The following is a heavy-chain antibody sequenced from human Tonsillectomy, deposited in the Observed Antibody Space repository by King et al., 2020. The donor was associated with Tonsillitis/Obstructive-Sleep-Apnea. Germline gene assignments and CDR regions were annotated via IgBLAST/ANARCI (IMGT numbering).Heavy chain of an antibody. CDR2: ISYDGSNK. D-gene: IGHD1-26*01. CDR1: GFTFSSYA. CDR3: ARELSWELPFDY. J-gene: IGHJ4*02. V-gene: IGHV3-30*04. Sequence: VQLVESGGGVVQPGRPLRLSCAASGFTFSSYAMHWVRQAPGKGLEWVAVISYDGSNKYYADSVKGRFTISRDNSKNTLYLQMNSLRAEDTAVYYCARELSWELPFDYWGQGTLVTVSS.